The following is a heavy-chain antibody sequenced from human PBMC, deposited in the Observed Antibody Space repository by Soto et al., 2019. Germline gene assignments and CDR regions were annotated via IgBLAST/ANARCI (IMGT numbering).Heavy chain of an antibody. V-gene: IGHV3-21*01. Sequence: VGSLRLSCAASGFTFSTYSMNWVRQAPGKGLEWVSSISGNSDYIYDADSVKGRFTVSRDNARNSLYLQMNSLRAEDTAVYYCSRDHSSSSGEFDYWGQGTLVTVSS. CDR2: ISGNSDYI. D-gene: IGHD6-6*01. CDR3: SRDHSSSSGEFDY. J-gene: IGHJ4*02. CDR1: GFTFSTYS.